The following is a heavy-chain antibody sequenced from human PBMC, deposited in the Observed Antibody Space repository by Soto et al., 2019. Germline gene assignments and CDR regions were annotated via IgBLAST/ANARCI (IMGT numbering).Heavy chain of an antibody. Sequence: EVQLVESGGGLVQPGGSLRLSCAASGFSFSIYWMHWVRQAPGRGLVWVSRINSDGKSISYADSVKGRVTISRDNAEKTLYLQMNSLRAGDTAVYYCARGSGAYPDYWGQGTLVSVSS. V-gene: IGHV3-74*01. J-gene: IGHJ4*02. CDR3: ARGSGAYPDY. D-gene: IGHD3-10*01. CDR2: INSDGKSI. CDR1: GFSFSIYW.